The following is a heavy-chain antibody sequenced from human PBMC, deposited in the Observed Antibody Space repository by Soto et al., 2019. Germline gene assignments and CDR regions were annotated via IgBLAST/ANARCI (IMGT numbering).Heavy chain of an antibody. CDR2: ISSSSSTI. Sequence: EVQLVESGGGLVQPGWSLRLSCAASGFSFSTYSMNWVRQAPGKGLEWVSYISSSSSTIYHADSVKGRFTSSRDNAKNSLYLQMNSLRAEDTAMYYCARDRVSVNYYHDAFDIWGQETMVTVSS. V-gene: IGHV3-48*01. D-gene: IGHD3-10*01. CDR3: ARDRVSVNYYHDAFDI. J-gene: IGHJ3*02. CDR1: GFSFSTYS.